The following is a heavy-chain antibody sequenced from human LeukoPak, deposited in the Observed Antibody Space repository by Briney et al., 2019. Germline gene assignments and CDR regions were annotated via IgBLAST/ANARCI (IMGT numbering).Heavy chain of an antibody. CDR3: RHIEYVAPDS. D-gene: IGHD2-21*01. CDR2: VRSRDKNYAT. Sequence: GGSLRLSCAASGLGFAGSAAHWVRQTSGRGLEWIGCVRSRDKNYATIYGASARGRFTISRDDSRNTASLQMNSLNTEDTAVYYFRHIEYVAPDSWGQGTLVTVSS. CDR1: GLGFAGSA. V-gene: IGHV3-73*01. J-gene: IGHJ4*02.